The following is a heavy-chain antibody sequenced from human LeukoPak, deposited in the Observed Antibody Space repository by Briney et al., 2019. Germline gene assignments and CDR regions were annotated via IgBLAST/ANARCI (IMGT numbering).Heavy chain of an antibody. J-gene: IGHJ6*03. V-gene: IGHV1-69*13. Sequence: SVKVSCKASGGTFSSYAISWVRQAPGQGLEWMGGIIPIFGTANYAQKFQGRVTITADESTSTAYMELSSLRSEDTAVYYCAREYGGYDLYYYYYMDVWGKGTTVTVSS. CDR3: AREYGGYDLYYYYYMDV. CDR2: IIPIFGTA. D-gene: IGHD5-12*01. CDR1: GGTFSSYA.